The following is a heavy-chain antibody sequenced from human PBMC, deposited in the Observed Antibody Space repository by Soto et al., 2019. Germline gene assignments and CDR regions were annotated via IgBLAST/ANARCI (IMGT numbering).Heavy chain of an antibody. J-gene: IGHJ6*02. CDR2: IWYDGSNK. Sequence: GGSLRLSCAASGFTFSSYGMHWVRQAPGKGLEWVAVIWYDGSNKYYADSVKGRFTISRDNSKNTLYLQMNSLRAEDTAVYYCARDSGNNYYYYGMDVWGQGTTVTVSS. CDR3: ARDSGNNYYYYGMDV. CDR1: GFTFSSYG. V-gene: IGHV3-33*01. D-gene: IGHD4-4*01.